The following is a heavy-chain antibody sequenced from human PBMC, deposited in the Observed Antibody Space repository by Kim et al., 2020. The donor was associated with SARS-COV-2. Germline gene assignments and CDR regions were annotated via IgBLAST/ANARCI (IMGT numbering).Heavy chain of an antibody. J-gene: IGHJ3*01. Sequence: GGSLRLSCAASGFTFSTYTMNWVRQAPGEGLEWVSSIRGSDGTTAYADSVKGRFTISRDSSKNTWYLQMNSLRAEDMALYYCAKGRSEQWIRGALDFWGQGTMVTVS. CDR2: IRGSDGTT. CDR3: AKGRSEQWIRGALDF. CDR1: GFTFSTYT. V-gene: IGHV3-23*01. D-gene: IGHD5-18*01.